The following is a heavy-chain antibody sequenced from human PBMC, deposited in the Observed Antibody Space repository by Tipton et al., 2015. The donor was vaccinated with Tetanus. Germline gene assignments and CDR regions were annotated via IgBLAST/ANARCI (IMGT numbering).Heavy chain of an antibody. V-gene: IGHV4-31*02. Sequence: LRLSCNVSGASINAGGYLWTWVRQHPGKGLEWIGNIYYYTERTSHTPSLGSHVSISVDTSKNHFSLRLTSVTAADTAVYYCAGGLPREPFCFDCWGQGKQVTVSS. D-gene: IGHD1-26*01. J-gene: IGHJ4*02. CDR2: IYYYTERT. CDR1: GASINAGGYL. CDR3: AGGLPREPFCFDC.